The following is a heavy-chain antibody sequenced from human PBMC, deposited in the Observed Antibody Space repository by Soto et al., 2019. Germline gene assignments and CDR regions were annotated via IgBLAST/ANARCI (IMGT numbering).Heavy chain of an antibody. CDR3: ARVRPPITMVRGVIPYGMDV. CDR2: INPNSGGT. V-gene: IGHV1-2*04. CDR1: GYTFTGYY. D-gene: IGHD3-10*01. Sequence: ASVKVSCKASGYTFTGYYMHWVRQAPGQGLERMGWINPNSGGTNYAQMFQGWVTMTRDTSISTAYMELSRLRSDDTAVYYCARVRPPITMVRGVIPYGMDVWGQGTTVTVSS. J-gene: IGHJ6*02.